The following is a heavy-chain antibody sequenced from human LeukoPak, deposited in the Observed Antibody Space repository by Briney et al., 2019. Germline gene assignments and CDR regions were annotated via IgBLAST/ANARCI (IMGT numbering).Heavy chain of an antibody. D-gene: IGHD3-10*01. CDR2: ISAYNGNT. J-gene: IGHJ4*02. V-gene: IGHV1-18*01. Sequence: ASVKASCKVSGYTFTSYGISGVRQAPGQGLEWMGWISAYNGNTNYAQKLQGRVTMTTDTSTSTAYMELRSLRSDDTAVYYCARDPDYYGSGSYDYWGQGTLVTVSS. CDR3: ARDPDYYGSGSYDY. CDR1: GYTFTSYG.